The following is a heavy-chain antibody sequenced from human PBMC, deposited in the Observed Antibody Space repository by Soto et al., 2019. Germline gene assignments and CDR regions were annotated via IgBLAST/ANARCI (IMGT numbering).Heavy chain of an antibody. Sequence: SETLSLTCTVSDDFISSYYWNWIRQPAGKGLEWIGRVSTNGATNYNPSRESRVTMSVDTSKNQFSLKLNSVTAADTAVSFCGRADSEILTGSYAMDVCGQETTVTVSS. J-gene: IGHJ6*02. V-gene: IGHV4-4*07. CDR1: DDFISSYY. D-gene: IGHD3-9*01. CDR2: VSTNGAT. CDR3: GRADSEILTGSYAMDV.